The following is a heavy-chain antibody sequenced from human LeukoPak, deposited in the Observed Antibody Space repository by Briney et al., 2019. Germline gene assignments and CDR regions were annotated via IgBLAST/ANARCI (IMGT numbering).Heavy chain of an antibody. J-gene: IGHJ4*02. V-gene: IGHV4-34*01. D-gene: IGHD5-12*01. Sequence: SETLSLTCAGYGGSFRGYYWSWIRQPPGKGLEWIGVINHSGSTNYNPSLKSRVTISVDTSKNQFSLKLSSVTAADTAVYYCARVRGRRGYSGYGPNFDYWGQGTLVTVSS. CDR3: ARVRGRRGYSGYGPNFDY. CDR1: GGSFRGYY. CDR2: INHSGST.